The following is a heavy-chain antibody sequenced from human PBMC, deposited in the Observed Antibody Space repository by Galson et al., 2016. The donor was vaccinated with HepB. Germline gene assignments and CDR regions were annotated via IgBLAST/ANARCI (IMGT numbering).Heavy chain of an antibody. CDR3: ARDGYPYGGYRDLPS. D-gene: IGHD6-25*01. CDR2: TGYDGSST. Sequence: SLRLSCAGTGFSFSNFGMHWVRQAPGKGLEWVATTGYDGSSTYYADSLRGRFIISKDNSNNMFYLEMSSLTPEDTAIYYCARDGYPYGGYRDLPSWGPGALVIVSS. J-gene: IGHJ1*01. CDR1: GFSFSNFG. V-gene: IGHV3-30*12.